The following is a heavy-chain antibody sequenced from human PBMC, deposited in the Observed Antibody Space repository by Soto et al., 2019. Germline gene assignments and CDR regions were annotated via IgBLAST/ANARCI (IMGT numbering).Heavy chain of an antibody. J-gene: IGHJ4*02. CDR1: GGSISRGGYY. CDR2: IYYSGST. Sequence: QVQLQESGPGLVKPSQTLSLTCTVSGGSISRGGYYWSWIRQHPGKGLEWIGYIYYSGSTYYNPSLKRRVIISVDTSKNQFSLQLRSVTAAETAVSYCARGSLVVATLFDYWGQVTLVTVSS. D-gene: IGHD2-15*01. CDR3: ARGSLVVATLFDY. V-gene: IGHV4-31*03.